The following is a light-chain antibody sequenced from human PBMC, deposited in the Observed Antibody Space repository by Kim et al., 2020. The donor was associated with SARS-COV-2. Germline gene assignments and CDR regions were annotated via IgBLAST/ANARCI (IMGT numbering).Light chain of an antibody. J-gene: IGKJ5*01. CDR1: QDISNY. CDR2: DAS. V-gene: IGKV1-33*01. CDR3: QQYDNPPT. Sequence: AAVGERVTITCQASQDISNYLNWYQQKPGKAPKLLIYDASNLETGVPSRFSGSGSGTDFTFTISSLQPEDIATYYCQQYDNPPTFGQGTRLEIK.